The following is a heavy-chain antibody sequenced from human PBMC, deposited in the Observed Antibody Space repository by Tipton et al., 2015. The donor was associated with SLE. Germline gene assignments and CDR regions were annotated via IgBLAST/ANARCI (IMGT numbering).Heavy chain of an antibody. J-gene: IGHJ4*02. CDR1: GFTFGDYA. CDR3: TRFREGREVDY. D-gene: IGHD1-26*01. V-gene: IGHV3-49*04. Sequence: SLRLSCTASGFTFGDYAMSWVRQAPGKGLEWVGFIRSKAYGETTENAASVKGRFTISRDNSKSIAYLQMNSLKTEDTAVYYCTRFREGREVDYWGQGTLVTVSS. CDR2: IRSKAYGETT.